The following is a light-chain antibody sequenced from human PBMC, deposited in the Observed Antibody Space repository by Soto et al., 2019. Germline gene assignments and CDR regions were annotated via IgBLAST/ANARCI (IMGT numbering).Light chain of an antibody. CDR3: QHYYNWPRT. Sequence: EIVMTQSPATLSVSPGERATLSCRASQSVSSNLAWYQQKPGQAPRLLIYGASTRATGIPTRFSGSGSGTEFTLTIGSQQSEDFAVYYCQHYYNWPRTFGQGTKVEI. V-gene: IGKV3-15*01. CDR2: GAS. CDR1: QSVSSN. J-gene: IGKJ1*01.